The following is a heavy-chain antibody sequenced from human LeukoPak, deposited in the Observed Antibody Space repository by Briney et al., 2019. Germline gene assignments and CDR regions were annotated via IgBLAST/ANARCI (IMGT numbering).Heavy chain of an antibody. J-gene: IGHJ5*02. V-gene: IGHV4-38-2*02. CDR2: IYYSGST. CDR3: ARHERLAWFDP. D-gene: IGHD2-21*01. Sequence: SETLSLTCTVSGYSISSGYYWGWIRQPPGKGLEWIGSIYYSGSTYYNPSLKSRVTISVDTSKNQFSLKLSSVTAADTAVYYCARHERLAWFDPWGQGTLVTVSS. CDR1: GYSISSGYY.